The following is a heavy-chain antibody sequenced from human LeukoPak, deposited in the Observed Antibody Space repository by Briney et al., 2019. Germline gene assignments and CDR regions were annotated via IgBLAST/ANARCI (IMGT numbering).Heavy chain of an antibody. CDR3: ARASDSSGYYDLDY. J-gene: IGHJ4*02. D-gene: IGHD3-22*01. CDR2: IISRGSS. CDR1: GGSISNYY. V-gene: IGHV4-59*01. Sequence: SETLSLTCSVSGGSISNYYWSWIRQPPGKGLEWIGYIISRGSSNYSPSLKSRVTISVDTSKNQFSLKLSSVTAADTAVYYCARASDSSGYYDLDYWGQGTLVTVSS.